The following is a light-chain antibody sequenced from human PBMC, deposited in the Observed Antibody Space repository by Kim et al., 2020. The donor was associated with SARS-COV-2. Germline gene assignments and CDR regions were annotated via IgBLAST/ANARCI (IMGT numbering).Light chain of an antibody. CDR1: QSVSSSY. CDR2: DAS. J-gene: IGKJ5*01. CDR3: QQYGKSPIT. V-gene: IGKV3D-20*01. Sequence: EIVFTQSPATLSLSPGERATLSCGASQSVSSSYLAWYQQKPGLAPRLLIYDASSRATGIPDRFSGGGSGTDFTLTISRLEPEDIAVYYSQQYGKSPITIGKGTRREIK.